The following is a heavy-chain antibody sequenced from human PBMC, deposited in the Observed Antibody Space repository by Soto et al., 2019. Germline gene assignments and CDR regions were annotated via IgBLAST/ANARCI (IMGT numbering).Heavy chain of an antibody. V-gene: IGHV1-69*13. CDR2: IIPIFGTA. Sequence: GASVKVSCKASGGTFSSYAISWVRQAPGQGLEWMGGIIPIFGTANYAQKFQGRVTITADESTSTAYMELSSLRSEDTAVYYCARTWAGLKGYGDYYYYGMDVWGQGTTVTVSS. CDR3: ARTWAGLKGYGDYYYYGMDV. D-gene: IGHD3-16*01. J-gene: IGHJ6*02. CDR1: GGTFSSYA.